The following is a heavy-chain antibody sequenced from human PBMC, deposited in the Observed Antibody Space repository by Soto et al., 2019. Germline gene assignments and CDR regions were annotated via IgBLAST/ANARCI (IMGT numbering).Heavy chain of an antibody. CDR1: GWTFSSYA. CDR2: IIPIFGTA. CDR3: ARQMGSYAYYRMDV. D-gene: IGHD2-8*01. J-gene: IGHJ6*02. Sequence: SVKVSFKASGWTFSSYAFNWVRPAPGQGLEWMGGIIPIFGTANYAQKFQGRVTITADKSKSTAYMELISLRSEYTAVYYCARQMGSYAYYRMDVWGQGTTVTVSS. V-gene: IGHV1-69*06.